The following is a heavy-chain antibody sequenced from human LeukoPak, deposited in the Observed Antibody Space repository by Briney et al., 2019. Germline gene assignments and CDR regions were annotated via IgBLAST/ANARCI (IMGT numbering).Heavy chain of an antibody. D-gene: IGHD2-15*01. V-gene: IGHV1-18*01. CDR3: ARDNCSAGSCYSRGYFDY. J-gene: IGHJ4*02. Sequence: GASVKVSCQASGYTFTSYGISWVRQAPGQGLEWMGWSSGYNGNTNYAQKLQGRVTMTTDTSTSTAYMELRSLRSDDTAVYYCARDNCSAGSCYSRGYFDYWGQGALVTVSS. CDR1: GYTFTSYG. CDR2: SSGYNGNT.